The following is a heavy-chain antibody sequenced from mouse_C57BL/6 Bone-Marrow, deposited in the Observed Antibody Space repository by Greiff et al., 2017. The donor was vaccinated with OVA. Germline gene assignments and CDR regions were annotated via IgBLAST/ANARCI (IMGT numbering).Heavy chain of an antibody. V-gene: IGHV1-22*01. Sequence: VQLKESGPELVKPGASVKMSCKASGYTFTDYNMHWVKQSHGKSLEWIGYINPNNGGTSYNQKFKGKATLTVNKSSSTAYMELRSLTSEVSAVYYCARGGEEDYFDYWGQGTTLTVSS. CDR3: ARGGEEDYFDY. CDR2: INPNNGGT. CDR1: GYTFTDYN. J-gene: IGHJ2*01.